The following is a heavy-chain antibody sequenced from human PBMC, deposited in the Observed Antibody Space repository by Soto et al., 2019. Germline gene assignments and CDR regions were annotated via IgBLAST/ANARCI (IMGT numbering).Heavy chain of an antibody. J-gene: IGHJ5*02. V-gene: IGHV4-31*03. CDR3: ARCSLVVIPVPGFDP. CDR2: IYYNGNT. Sequence: SETLSLTCTVSGGSISSGGYYWRWIRQHPGRGLEWIGYIYYNGNTYYNPSLKSRVTVSVDTSKNQFSLNVRSVTAADTAVYYCARCSLVVIPVPGFDPWGQGTLVTVSS. CDR1: GGSISSGGYY. D-gene: IGHD2-15*01.